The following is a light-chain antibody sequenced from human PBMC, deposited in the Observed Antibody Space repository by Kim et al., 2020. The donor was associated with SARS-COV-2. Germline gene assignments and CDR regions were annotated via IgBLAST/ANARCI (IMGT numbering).Light chain of an antibody. CDR3: QSRDSGGKVV. J-gene: IGLJ2*01. CDR1: SLRSYY. Sequence: SSDLTQDPVVSVALGQTVSITCQGDSLRSYYATWYQQKPRQAPLLVIYGRNNRPSGIPDRFSGSASGDTASLTISGTQAEDEADFYCQSRDSGGKVVFGGGTQLTVL. V-gene: IGLV3-19*01. CDR2: GRN.